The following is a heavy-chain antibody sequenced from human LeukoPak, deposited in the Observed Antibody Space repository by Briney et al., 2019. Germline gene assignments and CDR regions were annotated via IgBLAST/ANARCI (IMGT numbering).Heavy chain of an antibody. Sequence: GSLRLSCAASGFTFSTSWMTWVRQAPGKGPEWVANINEDGSEKYHVDSVKGRFTIYRDNTQDFLSLQMNSLRVEDTAIYYCARGRGSPDYWGRGILVTVSS. CDR1: GFTFSTSW. D-gene: IGHD2-15*01. CDR3: ARGRGSPDY. V-gene: IGHV3-7*01. CDR2: INEDGSEK. J-gene: IGHJ4*02.